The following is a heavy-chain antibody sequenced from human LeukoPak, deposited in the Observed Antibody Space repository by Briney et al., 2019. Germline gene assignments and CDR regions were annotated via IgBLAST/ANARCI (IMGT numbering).Heavy chain of an antibody. CDR2: ISYDGSDK. CDR3: AKRGLTYYYDY. D-gene: IGHD1-20*01. J-gene: IGHJ4*02. Sequence: GGSLKLSCAASGYMFSNYGMLWVRQAPGQGLEWVAVISYDGSDKYHADSVKGRFTISRDNSKNTVYLQMNSLRAEDTAVYYCAKRGLTYYYDYWGQGTLVTVSS. V-gene: IGHV3-30*18. CDR1: GYMFSNYG.